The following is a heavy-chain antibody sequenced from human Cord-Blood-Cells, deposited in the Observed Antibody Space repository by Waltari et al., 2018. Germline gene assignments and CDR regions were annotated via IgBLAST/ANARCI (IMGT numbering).Heavy chain of an antibody. V-gene: IGHV4-59*08. CDR2: IYYSGST. J-gene: IGHJ5*02. Sequence: QVQLQESGPGLVQPSETLSLTCTVSGGSISSYYWSWIWQPPGKGLEWIGYIYYSGSTNDNPSLKSRVTISVDTSKNQFSLKLSSVTAADTAVYYCARHSVEQNWFDPWGQGTLVTVSS. CDR3: ARHSVEQNWFDP. CDR1: GGSISSYY.